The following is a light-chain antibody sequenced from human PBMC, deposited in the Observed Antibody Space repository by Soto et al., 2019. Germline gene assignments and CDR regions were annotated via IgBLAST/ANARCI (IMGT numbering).Light chain of an antibody. CDR2: DTS. CDR1: PTVSDIY. V-gene: IGKV3D-20*01. J-gene: IGKJ4*01. CDR3: QQYGSSLLT. Sequence: EVVLTQSPVTLSLSPGERATLSCGASPTVSDIYLAWYQQKPGLAPRLLVYDTSSRATGIPDRFRGSGSGTDFTLTINRLEPEDFAVYYCQQYGSSLLTFGGGTKVEIK.